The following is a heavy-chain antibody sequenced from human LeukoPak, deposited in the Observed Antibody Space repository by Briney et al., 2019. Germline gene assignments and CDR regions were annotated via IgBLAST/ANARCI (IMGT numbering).Heavy chain of an antibody. CDR2: ISGSGGST. CDR1: GFTFSSCA. Sequence: GGSLRLSCAASGFTFSSCAMSWVRQAPGKGLEWVSAISGSGGSTYYADSVKGRFTISRDNSKNTLYLQMNSLRAEDTAVYYCAKSTYDPLAFDIWGQGTMVTVSS. J-gene: IGHJ3*02. V-gene: IGHV3-23*01. D-gene: IGHD2-8*01. CDR3: AKSTYDPLAFDI.